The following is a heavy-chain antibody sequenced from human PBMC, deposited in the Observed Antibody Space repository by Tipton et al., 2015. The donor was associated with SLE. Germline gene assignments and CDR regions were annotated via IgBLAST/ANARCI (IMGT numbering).Heavy chain of an antibody. CDR3: ARAGYDYIWGEHYYYGMDV. D-gene: IGHD3-16*01. J-gene: IGHJ6*02. V-gene: IGHV1-18*01. CDR1: GYTFTSYG. Sequence: QVQLVQSGAEVKKPGASVKVSCKASGYTFTSYGISWVRQAPGQGLEWMGWISAYNGNTNYAQKLQGRVTMTTDTSTSTACMELRSLRSDDTAVYYCARAGYDYIWGEHYYYGMDVWGQGTTVTVSS. CDR2: ISAYNGNT.